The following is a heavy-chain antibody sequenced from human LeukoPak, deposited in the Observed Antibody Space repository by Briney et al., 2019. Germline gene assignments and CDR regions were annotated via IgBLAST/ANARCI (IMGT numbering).Heavy chain of an antibody. Sequence: GGSLRLSCAASGFTFSSYAMSWVRQAPGKGLEWVSAISGSGGSTYYADSVKGRFTVSRDNFKNTLYLRMNSLRAEDTALYYCARKLWHRNDCWGQGTLVTVSS. CDR2: ISGSGGST. V-gene: IGHV3-23*01. CDR3: ARKLWHRNDC. CDR1: GFTFSSYA. D-gene: IGHD3-16*01. J-gene: IGHJ4*02.